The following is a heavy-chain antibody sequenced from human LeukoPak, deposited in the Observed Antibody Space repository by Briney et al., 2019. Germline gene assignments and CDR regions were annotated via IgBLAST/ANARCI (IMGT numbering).Heavy chain of an antibody. Sequence: GVLRLSCTASGFTFSNYAMSWVRQAPGKGLEWVSAITVSGVTTYYADSVKGRFTIYRDDSKNTLYLEMNSLRAEDTAVYSCAKDDRRGRGYYFDYWGQGTLVTVSS. J-gene: IGHJ4*02. D-gene: IGHD2-15*01. CDR1: GFTFSNYA. V-gene: IGHV3-23*01. CDR2: ITVSGVTT. CDR3: AKDDRRGRGYYFDY.